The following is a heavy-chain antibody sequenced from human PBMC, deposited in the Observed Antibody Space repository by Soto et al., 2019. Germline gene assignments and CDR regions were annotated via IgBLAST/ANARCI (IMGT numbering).Heavy chain of an antibody. J-gene: IGHJ4*02. CDR1: GFIFNSYG. Sequence: GGSVRLSCAASGFIFNSYGMHWVRQAPGKGLEWVAVTSFDGSNKYYADSVKGRFTISRDNSMNTLYLQMNSLRAEDTAGYYCAKSIFGVVPSFDFWGQGTLVTVSS. CDR3: AKSIFGVVPSFDF. CDR2: TSFDGSNK. D-gene: IGHD3-3*01. V-gene: IGHV3-30*18.